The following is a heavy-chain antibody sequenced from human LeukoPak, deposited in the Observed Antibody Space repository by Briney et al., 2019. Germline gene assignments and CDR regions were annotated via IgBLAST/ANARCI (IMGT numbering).Heavy chain of an antibody. CDR2: IYSSGSA. Sequence: ETLSLTCTDSGGSINNYYWSWIRQPAGEGLEWIGHIYSSGSASYNPSLKSRVTLSGDTSKNQLSLKLRYVTAADTAVYYCTREPSPWGQGTLVTVSS. V-gene: IGHV4-4*07. J-gene: IGHJ5*02. CDR3: TREPSP. CDR1: GGSINNYY.